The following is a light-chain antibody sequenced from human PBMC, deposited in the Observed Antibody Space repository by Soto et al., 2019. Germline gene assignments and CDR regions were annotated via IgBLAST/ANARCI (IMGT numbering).Light chain of an antibody. CDR2: SVS. Sequence: EIVMTQSTATLSVSPGERATLSCRASQSVYTTLPWYQQRLGQAPRLLIYSVSTRATGIPARFSGSGSGTEFTLTISSVQSEDIAVYYCQQYNKWPLTFGGGTTVEIK. V-gene: IGKV3-15*01. CDR1: QSVYTT. J-gene: IGKJ4*02. CDR3: QQYNKWPLT.